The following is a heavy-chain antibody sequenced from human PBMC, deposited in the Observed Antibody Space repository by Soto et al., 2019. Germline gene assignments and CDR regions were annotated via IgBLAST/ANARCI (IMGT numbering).Heavy chain of an antibody. Sequence: PGGSLRLSCAASGFTFGSYAMHWVRQAPGKGLEWVAVISYDGSNKYYADSVKGRFTISRDNSKNTLYLQMNSLRAEDTAVYYCARGLAVAGTDYYYYGMDVWGQGTTVTVSS. J-gene: IGHJ6*02. CDR3: ARGLAVAGTDYYYYGMDV. CDR2: ISYDGSNK. D-gene: IGHD6-19*01. CDR1: GFTFGSYA. V-gene: IGHV3-30-3*01.